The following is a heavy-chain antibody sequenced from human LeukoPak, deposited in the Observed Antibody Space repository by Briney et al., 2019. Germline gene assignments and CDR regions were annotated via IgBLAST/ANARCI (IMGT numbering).Heavy chain of an antibody. CDR1: GGSLSPHY. V-gene: IGHV4-34*01. D-gene: IGHD5-12*01. CDR2: INNRGTT. Sequence: SETLSLPCAVSGGSLSPHYWSWIRRPLGKGLEWIGEINNRGTTNYSSSLRGRATISVDTSKNQFSLRLTSVTAADTAMYYCARVPLWWLTPFDFWGQGTLATVSS. CDR3: ARVPLWWLTPFDF. J-gene: IGHJ4*02.